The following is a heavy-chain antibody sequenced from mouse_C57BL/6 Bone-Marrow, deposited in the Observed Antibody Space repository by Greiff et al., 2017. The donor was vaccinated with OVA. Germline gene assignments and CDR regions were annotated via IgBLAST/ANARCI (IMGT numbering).Heavy chain of an antibody. D-gene: IGHD2-1*01. Sequence: QVQLQQSGAELVKPGASVKMSCKASGYTFTTYPIEWMKQNHGKSLEWIGNFHPYNDDTKYNEKFKGKATLTVEKSSSTVYLELSRLTSDDSAVYYCARRGGNGNYDYYAMDYWGQGTSVTVSS. CDR1: GYTFTTYP. CDR2: FHPYNDDT. J-gene: IGHJ4*01. V-gene: IGHV1-47*01. CDR3: ARRGGNGNYDYYAMDY.